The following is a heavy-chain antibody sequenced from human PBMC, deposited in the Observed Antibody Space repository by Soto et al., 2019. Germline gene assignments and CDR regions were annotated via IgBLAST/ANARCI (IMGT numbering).Heavy chain of an antibody. CDR3: ARDPIAVAGTSLDY. D-gene: IGHD6-19*01. V-gene: IGHV3-30-3*01. Sequence: KGLEWVAVISYDISNKYYADSDKCRFTISRDNSKNTLYLKMNSLRGEEKAVYYCARDPIAVAGTSLDYW. J-gene: IGHJ4*01. CDR2: ISYDISNK.